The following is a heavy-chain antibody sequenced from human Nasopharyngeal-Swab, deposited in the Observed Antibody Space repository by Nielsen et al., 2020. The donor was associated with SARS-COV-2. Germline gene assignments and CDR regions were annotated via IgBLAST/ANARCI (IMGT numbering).Heavy chain of an antibody. J-gene: IGHJ4*02. CDR1: GFTFSSYA. Sequence: GESLKISCAASGFTFSSYAMHWVRQAPGKGLERVAVISYDGSNKYYADSVKGRFTISRDNSKNTLYLQMNSLRAEDTAVYYCASGSPINVVPAARHPRKFDYWGQGTLVTASS. CDR3: ASGSPINVVPAARHPRKFDY. V-gene: IGHV3-30-3*01. D-gene: IGHD2-2*01. CDR2: ISYDGSNK.